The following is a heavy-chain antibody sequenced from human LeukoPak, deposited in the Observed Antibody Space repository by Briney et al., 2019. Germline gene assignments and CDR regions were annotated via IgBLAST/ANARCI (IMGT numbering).Heavy chain of an antibody. CDR1: GGSISNYY. V-gene: IGHV4-59*01. CDR2: IYYRGGT. Sequence: LETLSLTCSVSGGSISNYYWTWIRQPPGKGLEWIAYIYYRGGTSYNPSLKSRVTISVDTSKNQFSLKLSSVTAADTAVYYCERVLQGATVTTGRGAFDIWGQGTMVTVSS. J-gene: IGHJ3*02. CDR3: ERVLQGATVTTGRGAFDI. D-gene: IGHD4-17*01.